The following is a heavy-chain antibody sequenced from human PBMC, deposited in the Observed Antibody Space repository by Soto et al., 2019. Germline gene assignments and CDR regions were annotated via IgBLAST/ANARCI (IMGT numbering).Heavy chain of an antibody. J-gene: IGHJ4*02. D-gene: IGHD3-9*01. CDR3: AKDPNDILTGYYVY. CDR1: GFTFSSYA. CDR2: ISGSGGST. Sequence: EVQLLESGGDLVQPGGSLRLSCAASGFTFSSYAMSWVRQAPGKGLEWVSVISGSGGSTYCADSVKGRFTISRDNSKNMLYLQMNSLRVEDTAVYHCAKDPNDILTGYYVYWGQGTLVTVSS. V-gene: IGHV3-23*01.